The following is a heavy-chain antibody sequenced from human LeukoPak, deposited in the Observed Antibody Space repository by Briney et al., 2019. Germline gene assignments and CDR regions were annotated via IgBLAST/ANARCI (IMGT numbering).Heavy chain of an antibody. V-gene: IGHV4-39*07. CDR3: ARVKQWLADFDY. CDR1: GGSISSSSYY. D-gene: IGHD6-19*01. CDR2: IYHSGST. J-gene: IGHJ4*02. Sequence: SETLSLTCTVSGGSISSSSYYWGWIRQPPGKGLEWIGEIYHSGSTNYNPSLKSRVTISVDKSKNQFSLKLSSVTAADTAVYYCARVKQWLADFDYWGQGTLVTVSS.